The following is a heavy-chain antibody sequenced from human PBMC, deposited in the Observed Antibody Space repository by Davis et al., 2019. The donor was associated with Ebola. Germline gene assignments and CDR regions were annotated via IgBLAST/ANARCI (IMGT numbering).Heavy chain of an antibody. CDR3: ARGRGSYYFDY. CDR1: GFTFSSYS. Sequence: GGSLRLSCAASGFTFSSYSMNWVRQAPGKGLEWVSSISSSSSYIYYADSVKGRFTISRDNSKNTLYLQMNGLRAEDTAVYYCARGRGSYYFDYWGQGTLVTVSS. V-gene: IGHV3-21*04. CDR2: ISSSSSYI. D-gene: IGHD1-26*01. J-gene: IGHJ4*02.